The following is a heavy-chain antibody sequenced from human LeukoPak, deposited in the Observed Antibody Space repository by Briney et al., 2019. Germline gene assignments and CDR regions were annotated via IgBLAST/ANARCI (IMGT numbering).Heavy chain of an antibody. V-gene: IGHV1-69*05. CDR1: GGTFSSYA. CDR2: IIPIFGTA. Sequence: SVKVSCKASGGTFSSYAISWVRQAPGQGLEWMGGIIPIFGTANYAQEFQGRVTITTDESTSTAYMELSSLRSEDTAVYYCARDSSSGSDGYFQHWGQGTLVTVSS. CDR3: ARDSSSGSDGYFQH. J-gene: IGHJ1*01. D-gene: IGHD6-19*01.